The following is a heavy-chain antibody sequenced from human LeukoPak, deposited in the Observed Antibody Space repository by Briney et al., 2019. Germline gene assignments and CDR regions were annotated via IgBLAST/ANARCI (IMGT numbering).Heavy chain of an antibody. J-gene: IGHJ4*02. CDR3: ARGGPDLYYFDY. D-gene: IGHD1-14*01. Sequence: PETLSLTCDAYGGSFSGYDWSWIRQPPGKGLEWIGEINHGGSTNNNQSLKSRVTISVDTSKNQFSLKLSSVTAVDTAVYYCARGGPDLYYFDYWGQGTLVTVPS. CDR2: INHGGST. V-gene: IGHV4-34*01. CDR1: GGSFSGYD.